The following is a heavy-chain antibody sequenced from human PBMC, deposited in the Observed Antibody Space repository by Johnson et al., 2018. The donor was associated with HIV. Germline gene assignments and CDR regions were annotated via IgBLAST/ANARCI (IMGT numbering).Heavy chain of an antibody. CDR1: GFTFSNAW. V-gene: IGHV3-15*01. D-gene: IGHD2-15*01. CDR2: IKSKSDGGTT. CDR3: STGDIVVVVGAILLPLHDAFDI. Sequence: EVQLVESGGGLVKPGGSLRLSCAASGFTFSNAWMNWVRQAPGKGLEWVGRIKSKSDGGTTDYATPVKGRFTISRDDSKNKLYLQLNSLKTEDTAVYYCSTGDIVVVVGAILLPLHDAFDIWGQGTMVTVSS. J-gene: IGHJ3*02.